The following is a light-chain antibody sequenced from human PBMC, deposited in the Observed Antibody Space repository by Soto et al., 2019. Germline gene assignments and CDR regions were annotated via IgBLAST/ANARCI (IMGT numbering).Light chain of an antibody. V-gene: IGKV3-15*01. Sequence: EIVMTQSPATLSVSPGERAALSCRASQSVKSNLAWYQQKAGQAPRLLIYGASTSATGIPARFSGSGSGTEFTLTISSLQSEDCAVYYCQQYNYWPPLTFGGGTKVEIK. CDR1: QSVKSN. J-gene: IGKJ4*01. CDR2: GAS. CDR3: QQYNYWPPLT.